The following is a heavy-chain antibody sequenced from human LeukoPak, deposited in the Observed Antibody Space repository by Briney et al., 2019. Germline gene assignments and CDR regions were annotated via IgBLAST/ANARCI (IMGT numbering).Heavy chain of an antibody. CDR1: GGSISSYY. D-gene: IGHD6-6*01. CDR2: IYTSGST. J-gene: IGHJ6*03. V-gene: IGHV4-4*07. CDR3: ARSEQLAPRYYYYYMDV. Sequence: PSETLSLTCTVSGGSISSYYWSWIRQPAEKGLEWIGRIYTSGSTNYNPSLKSRVTMSVDTSKNQFSLKLSSVTAADTAVYYCARSEQLAPRYYYYYMDVWGKGTTVTVSS.